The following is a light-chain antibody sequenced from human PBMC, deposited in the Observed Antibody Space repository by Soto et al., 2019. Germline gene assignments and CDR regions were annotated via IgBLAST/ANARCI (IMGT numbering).Light chain of an antibody. V-gene: IGLV2-23*01. CDR1: SSDVGSYNL. J-gene: IGLJ1*01. CDR3: CSYVDSTTSYV. CDR2: EGS. Sequence: QSALTQPASVSGSPGQSITISCTGTSSDVGSYNLVSWYQQHPGTAPKLMIYEGSKRPSGISNRFSGSKSGNAASLTFSGLQAEDEADYYCCSYVDSTTSYVFGTGTKVTVL.